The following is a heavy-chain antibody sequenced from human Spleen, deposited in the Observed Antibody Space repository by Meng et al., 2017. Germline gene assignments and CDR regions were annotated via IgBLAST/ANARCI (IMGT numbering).Heavy chain of an antibody. J-gene: IGHJ6*02. CDR1: GFTFSSYW. CDR2: ISWNSGSI. Sequence: GGSLRLSCAASGFTFSSYWMSWVRQAPGKGLEWVSGISWNSGSIAYADSVKGRFTISRDNAKNSLYLQMNSLRAEDTALYYCTKDRGRGYNFGYYYYYGMDVWGQGTTVTVSS. CDR3: TKDRGRGYNFGYYYYYGMDV. V-gene: IGHV3-9*01. D-gene: IGHD5-18*01.